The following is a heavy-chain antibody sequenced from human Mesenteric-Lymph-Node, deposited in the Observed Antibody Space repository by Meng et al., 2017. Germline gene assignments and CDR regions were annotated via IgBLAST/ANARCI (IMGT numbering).Heavy chain of an antibody. Sequence: QVQLVQSGAEGKKPGASVKGSCKASGGKFTSFVFNWVRQVPGQGLEWMGGIITILGTTNYAEKFRGRLTISADTSARTAYMELTSLNSDDTAVYYCARLDLGLAHWGQGTLVTVSS. CDR2: IITILGTT. J-gene: IGHJ4*02. CDR1: GGKFTSFV. V-gene: IGHV1-69*10. CDR3: ARLDLGLAH. D-gene: IGHD3-16*01.